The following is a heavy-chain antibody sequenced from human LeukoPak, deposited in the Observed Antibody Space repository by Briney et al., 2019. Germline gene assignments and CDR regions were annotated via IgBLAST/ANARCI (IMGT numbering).Heavy chain of an antibody. V-gene: IGHV4-39*01. CDR1: GGSISSSSYY. D-gene: IGHD6-13*01. Sequence: SETLSLTCTVSGGSISSSSYYWGWIRQPPGEGLEWIGSIYYSGSTYYNPSLKSRVTISVDTSKNQFSLKLSSVTAADTAVYYCARGVRSSSRYKWFDPWGQGTLVTVSS. J-gene: IGHJ5*02. CDR2: IYYSGST. CDR3: ARGVRSSSRYKWFDP.